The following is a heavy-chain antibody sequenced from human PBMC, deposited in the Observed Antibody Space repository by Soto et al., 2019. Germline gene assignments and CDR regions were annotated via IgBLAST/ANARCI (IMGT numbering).Heavy chain of an antibody. J-gene: IGHJ4*02. CDR1: GFTVSSYA. V-gene: IGHV3-23*01. CDR3: AKDFWDYGY. Sequence: GSLRVSCAASGFTVSSYAMSWVRQAPGKGLERVSAISGSGGSTYYADSVKGRFTISRDNSKNTLYLQMNSLRAEDTAVYYCAKDFWDYGYWGQGTLVTVSS. D-gene: IGHD4-17*01. CDR2: ISGSGGST.